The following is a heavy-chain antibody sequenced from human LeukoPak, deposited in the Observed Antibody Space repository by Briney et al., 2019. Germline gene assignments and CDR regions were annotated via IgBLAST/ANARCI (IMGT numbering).Heavy chain of an antibody. V-gene: IGHV3-11*06. J-gene: IGHJ4*02. Sequence: GGSLRVSCAAAGFTFSSYWMSWIRQAPGKGREWVSCISSSSSYTNYADSVKGRFTISRDNAKNSLYLQMNSLRAEDTAVYYCARDGAVVPRFDAAAGFDYWGQGTLVTVSS. D-gene: IGHD2-2*01. CDR3: ARDGAVVPRFDAAAGFDY. CDR2: ISSSSSYT. CDR1: GFTFSSYW.